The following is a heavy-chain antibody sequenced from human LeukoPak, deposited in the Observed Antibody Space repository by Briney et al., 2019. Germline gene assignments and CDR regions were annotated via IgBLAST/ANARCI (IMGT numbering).Heavy chain of an antibody. J-gene: IGHJ6*02. V-gene: IGHV4-59*12. D-gene: IGHD3-16*01. Sequence: PSETLSLTCTVSGGSISSYYWGWIRQPPGKGLEWIGYIYYSGSTNYNPSLKSRVTVSVDTSKNQFSLKLSSVTAADTAVYYCARDRGKMGVYYGMDVWGQGTTVTVSS. CDR1: GGSISSYY. CDR2: IYYSGST. CDR3: ARDRGKMGVYYGMDV.